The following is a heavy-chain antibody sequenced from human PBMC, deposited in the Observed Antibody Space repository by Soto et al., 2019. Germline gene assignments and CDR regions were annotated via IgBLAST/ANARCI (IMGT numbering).Heavy chain of an antibody. Sequence: QVQLQESGPGLVKPSETLSLTCTVSGGSISSYYWSWIRQPPGKGLEWIGYIYYSGSTNYNPSLKRRVTISVDTSKNQFALKLSSVTAADTAVYYCARHTRHCSGGSCYSAIYYWGQGTLVTVSS. CDR3: ARHTRHCSGGSCYSAIYY. CDR2: IYYSGST. V-gene: IGHV4-59*08. D-gene: IGHD2-15*01. CDR1: GGSISSYY. J-gene: IGHJ4*02.